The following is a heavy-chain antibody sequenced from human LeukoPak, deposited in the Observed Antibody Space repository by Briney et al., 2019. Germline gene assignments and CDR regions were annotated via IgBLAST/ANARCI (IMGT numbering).Heavy chain of an antibody. V-gene: IGHV3-23*01. CDR1: GFTFSSYA. D-gene: IGHD3-22*01. CDR3: AKDATYYYDTGGYKTN. J-gene: IGHJ4*02. Sequence: GGSLRLSCAASGFTFSSYAMSWVRQAPGKGLEWVSAISGSGGSTYYADSVKGRFTISRDNSKNTLYLQMNSLRAEDTAVYYCAKDATYYYDTGGYKTNRGQGTLVTVSS. CDR2: ISGSGGST.